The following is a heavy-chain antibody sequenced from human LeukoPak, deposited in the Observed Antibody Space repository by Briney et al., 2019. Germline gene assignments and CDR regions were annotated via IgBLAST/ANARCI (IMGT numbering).Heavy chain of an antibody. CDR2: ISVYNSNT. D-gene: IGHD4-17*01. J-gene: IGHJ4*02. V-gene: IGHV1-18*01. Sequence: ASVTVSFKSSAFTFTNYAVSWVRQAPGQGLEWMGWISVYNSNTNYAQKLQGRVTMTTDTSTSTAYMELRSLRSDDTAVYYCARFSTPFTVTTNLDYWGQGTLVTVSS. CDR1: AFTFTNYA. CDR3: ARFSTPFTVTTNLDY.